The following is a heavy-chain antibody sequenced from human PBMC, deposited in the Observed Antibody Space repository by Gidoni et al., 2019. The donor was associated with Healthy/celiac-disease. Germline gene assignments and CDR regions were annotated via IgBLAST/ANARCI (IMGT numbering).Heavy chain of an antibody. J-gene: IGHJ4*02. CDR2: SSGSGGST. V-gene: IGHV3-23*01. Sequence: EVQLLESGGGLVQPGGSLRLSCAASGFTFSSYALSWVRQAPGKGLEWVAASSGSGGSTYYADSVKGRFTISRDNSKNTLYLQMNSLRAEDTAVYYCAKDGRPDYYDSSGLYYFDYWGQGTLVTVSS. CDR3: AKDGRPDYYDSSGLYYFDY. CDR1: GFTFSSYA. D-gene: IGHD3-22*01.